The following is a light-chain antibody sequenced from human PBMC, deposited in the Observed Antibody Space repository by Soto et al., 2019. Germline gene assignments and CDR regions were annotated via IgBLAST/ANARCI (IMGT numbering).Light chain of an antibody. Sequence: EIQMSPSPPSVSASVGRRIILTSRASQTISNHLNWYQQKPGKAPNLLVYAASSLQSGVPSRFTGSDSGTDFTLTISSLQPEDFATYFCQQSYTTPITFGQGTRLEIK. CDR1: QTISNH. CDR2: AAS. CDR3: QQSYTTPIT. J-gene: IGKJ5*01. V-gene: IGKV1-39*01.